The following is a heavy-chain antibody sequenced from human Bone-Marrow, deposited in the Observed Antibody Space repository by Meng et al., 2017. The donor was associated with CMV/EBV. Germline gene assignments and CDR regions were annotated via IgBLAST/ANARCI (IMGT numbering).Heavy chain of an antibody. CDR2: IDWDDDK. CDR1: GFSLSTSGMR. D-gene: IGHD2/OR15-2a*01. J-gene: IGHJ6*02. CDR3: ARTLHRSYEYSYGMDV. Sequence: SGPTLVKPTQTLTLTCTFAGFSLSTSGMRASWIRQPPGKALEWLARIDWDDDKFYSTSLKTRLTIAKDTSKNQVVLTMTSMDPVDTATYYCARTLHRSYEYSYGMDVWGQGTTVTVSS. V-gene: IGHV2-70*04.